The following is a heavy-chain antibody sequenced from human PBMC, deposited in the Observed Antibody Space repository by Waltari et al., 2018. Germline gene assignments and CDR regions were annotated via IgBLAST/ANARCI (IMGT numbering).Heavy chain of an antibody. V-gene: IGHV3-48*03. Sequence: DVQLLESGGGLVQPGGSLSLSCAASGFAFRSYGMNWVRQAPGKGREWVSYISGSGNTIAYGDSLKGRFTVSRDNAQNSLFLQMHSLRADDTAVYYCARDYIYGGFFEDWGQGSLVTVSS. D-gene: IGHD3-3*01. CDR2: ISGSGNTI. J-gene: IGHJ4*02. CDR1: GFAFRSYG. CDR3: ARDYIYGGFFED.